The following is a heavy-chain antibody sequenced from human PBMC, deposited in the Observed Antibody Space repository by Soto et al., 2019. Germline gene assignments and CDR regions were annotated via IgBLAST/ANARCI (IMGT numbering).Heavy chain of an antibody. CDR2: MNPNTGNT. CDR3: ARRKERSGPYYLDS. V-gene: IGHV1-8*01. CDR1: GYTFISFD. Sequence: QVQLVQSGAEVKKSGASVRVSCQASGYTFISFDINWVRQATGQGLEWMGWMNPNTGNTGYEQKFQGRVTMTRNTSIGTAYMELSSLTSEDTAVYYCARRKERSGPYYLDSWGQGTLVTVSS. D-gene: IGHD6-25*01. J-gene: IGHJ4*02.